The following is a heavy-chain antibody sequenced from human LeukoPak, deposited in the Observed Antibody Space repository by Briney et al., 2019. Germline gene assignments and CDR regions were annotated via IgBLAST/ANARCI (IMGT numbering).Heavy chain of an antibody. CDR3: ARSNRYCDSASCYEAFDI. CDR1: GASISIYS. V-gene: IGHV4-59*01. CDR2: IYYSGSP. D-gene: IGHD2-2*01. J-gene: IGHJ3*02. Sequence: PSETLSLTCTVTGASISIYSWRWIRQPPGQGLEWIGYIYYSGSPNYNPSLKSRVTMSVDATKNQFSLKVSSVIAADTAVYYCARSNRYCDSASCYEAFDIWGQGTMVTVSS.